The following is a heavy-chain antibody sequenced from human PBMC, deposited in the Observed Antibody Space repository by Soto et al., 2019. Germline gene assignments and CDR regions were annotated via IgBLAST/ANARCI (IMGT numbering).Heavy chain of an antibody. CDR2: LSGSGYQT. Sequence: EVQLLESGGGLVQPGGSLRLSCATDGFTFDSYAMHWVRQAPGKGLEWVPSLSGSGYQTYYADSVKGRLTISRDRSKNTVYLQMNSLRAEDTAVYFCAKDRLTVFGVVVTFEDWGRGTLVTVAS. D-gene: IGHD3-3*01. J-gene: IGHJ4*02. CDR3: AKDRLTVFGVVVTFED. CDR1: GFTFDSYA. V-gene: IGHV3-23*01.